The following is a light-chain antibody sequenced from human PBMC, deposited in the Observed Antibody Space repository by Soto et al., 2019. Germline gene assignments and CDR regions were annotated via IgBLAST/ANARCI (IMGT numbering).Light chain of an antibody. V-gene: IGKV1-39*01. CDR1: QSISSY. CDR2: AAS. CDR3: QQSYSTPVT. Sequence: GDRVTITCRASQSISSYLNWYQQKPGKAPKLLIYAASSLQSGVPSRFSGSGSGTDFTLTISSLQPEDFATYYCQQSYSTPVTFGQGTMVDIK. J-gene: IGKJ1*01.